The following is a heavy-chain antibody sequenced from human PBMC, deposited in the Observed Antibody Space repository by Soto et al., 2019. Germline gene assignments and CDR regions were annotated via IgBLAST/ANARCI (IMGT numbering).Heavy chain of an antibody. D-gene: IGHD6-19*01. CDR1: GFTFSSYF. CDR2: ISYDGSNK. CDR3: AKPSGWDWNYFDY. V-gene: IGHV3-30*18. Sequence: GGSLSLSCASSGFTFSSYFVHWVRQAPGKGLEWVAVISYDGSNKYHADSVKGRFTISRDNSKNTLYLQMNSLRAEDTAVYYCAKPSGWDWNYFDYWGQGTLVNVSS. J-gene: IGHJ4*02.